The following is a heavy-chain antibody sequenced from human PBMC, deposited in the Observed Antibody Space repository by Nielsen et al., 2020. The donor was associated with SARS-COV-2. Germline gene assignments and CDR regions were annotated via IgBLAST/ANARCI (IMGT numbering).Heavy chain of an antibody. Sequence: GGSLRLSCSASGFTFTTSGMHWVRQAPGKGLEWLAMIWHDGSKKYYADSVEGRFTISRDNSNSTLYLQMNSLQPDDTAIYYCARFRGTINSSDYWGQRTLVIVSS. CDR2: IWHDGSKK. D-gene: IGHD1-26*01. CDR3: ARFRGTINSSDY. V-gene: IGHV3-33*01. CDR1: GFTFTTSG. J-gene: IGHJ4*02.